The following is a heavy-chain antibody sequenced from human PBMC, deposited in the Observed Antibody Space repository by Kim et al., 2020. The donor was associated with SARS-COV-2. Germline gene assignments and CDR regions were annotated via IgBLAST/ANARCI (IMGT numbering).Heavy chain of an antibody. Sequence: GGSLRLSCAASGFTFSSYAMHWVRQAPGKGLEWVAVISYDGSNKYYADSVKGRFTISRDNSKNTLYLQMNSLRAEDTAVYYCARGNGNDYCGQGTLVTVS. CDR2: ISYDGSNK. D-gene: IGHD2-8*01. V-gene: IGHV3-30-3*01. CDR3: ARGNGNDY. CDR1: GFTFSSYA. J-gene: IGHJ4*02.